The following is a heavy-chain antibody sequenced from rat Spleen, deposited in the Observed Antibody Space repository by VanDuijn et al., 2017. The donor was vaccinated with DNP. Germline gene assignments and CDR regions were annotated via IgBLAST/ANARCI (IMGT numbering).Heavy chain of an antibody. CDR3: ARWNSGHFDY. J-gene: IGHJ2*01. D-gene: IGHD4-3*01. CDR2: IHYDGGSS. V-gene: IGHV5-22*01. CDR1: GFTFSDYY. Sequence: EVQLVESGGDLVQPGRSLKLFCEASGFTFSDYYMAWIRQAPTKGREWVAYIHYDGGSSKYGDSVKGRFTISRDNARNTLYLQMNSLSSEDMATYYCARWNSGHFDYWGQGVMVPVSS.